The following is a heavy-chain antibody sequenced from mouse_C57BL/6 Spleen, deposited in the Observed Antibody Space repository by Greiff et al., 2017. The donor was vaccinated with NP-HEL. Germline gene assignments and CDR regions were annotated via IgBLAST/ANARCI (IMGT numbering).Heavy chain of an antibody. D-gene: IGHD2-4*01. J-gene: IGHJ2*01. CDR1: GFTFSDYG. Sequence: EVHLVESGGGLVKPGGSLKLSCAASGFTFSDYGMHWVRQAPEKGLEWVAYISSGSSTIYYADTVKDRFTISRDNAKNTLFLQMTSLRSGDTAMYYCARERLRDYFDYWGQGTTLTVSS. CDR2: ISSGSSTI. V-gene: IGHV5-17*01. CDR3: ARERLRDYFDY.